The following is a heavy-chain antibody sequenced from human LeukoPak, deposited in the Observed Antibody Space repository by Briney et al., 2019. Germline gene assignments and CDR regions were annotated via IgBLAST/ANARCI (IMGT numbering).Heavy chain of an antibody. CDR2: IYYSGST. CDR3: ARVGVYYDFWSGYYTPQYMDV. Sequence: SETLSLTCTVSGGSISGSSYYWGWIRQPPGKGLEWIGNIYYSGSTYYNPSLKSRVAISVDTSKNQFSLKLSSVTAADTAVYYCARVGVYYDFWSGYYTPQYMDVWGKGTTVTVSS. V-gene: IGHV4-39*07. CDR1: GGSISGSSYY. J-gene: IGHJ6*03. D-gene: IGHD3-3*01.